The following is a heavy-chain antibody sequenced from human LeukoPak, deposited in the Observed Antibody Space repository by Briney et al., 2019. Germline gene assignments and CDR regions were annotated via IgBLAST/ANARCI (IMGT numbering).Heavy chain of an antibody. CDR2: INSSSSTI. D-gene: IGHD6-13*01. J-gene: IGHJ6*03. CDR1: GFTFSTYS. V-gene: IGHV3-48*04. Sequence: GGSLRLSCAASGFTFSTYSMNWVRQAPGKGLEWVSYINSSSSTIFYADSVKGRFTMSRDDAKNSLYLQMNSLRAEDTAVYYCTRHLKYSSSRYVDAYYMDVWGKGTTVTVSS. CDR3: TRHLKYSSSRYVDAYYMDV.